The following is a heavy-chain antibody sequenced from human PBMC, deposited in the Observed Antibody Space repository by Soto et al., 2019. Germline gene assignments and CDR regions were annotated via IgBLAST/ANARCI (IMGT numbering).Heavy chain of an antibody. CDR3: ARSDRPDSTVIIHLCATYCYCCMDV. CDR1: GYSFTSYW. V-gene: IGHV1-18*01. D-gene: IGHD3-3*01. J-gene: IGHJ6*02. Sequence: ASVKVSCKASGYSFTSYWISGVHQAPGQEREGMGWISAYNGNTSYAQMLQGSVTITTDTSTSTAYMELRSLRSHDTAVYYCARSDRPDSTVIIHLCATYCYCCMDVWGQGTTVTVSS. CDR2: ISAYNGNT.